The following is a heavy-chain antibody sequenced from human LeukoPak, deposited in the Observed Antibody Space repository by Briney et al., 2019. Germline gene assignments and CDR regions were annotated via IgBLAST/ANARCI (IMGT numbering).Heavy chain of an antibody. D-gene: IGHD3-9*01. CDR3: ARDQFDLLTGTTKTFDY. Sequence: GGSLRPSCAASGFTFSSSSMNWLRQAPGKGLEWVSSISSSGIYIYYVDSVKGRFTISRDNTKNSLSLLMHNLRPEGTAVYYCARDQFDLLTGTTKTFDYWGQGTLVTVSS. J-gene: IGHJ4*02. V-gene: IGHV3-21*06. CDR2: ISSSGIYI. CDR1: GFTFSSSS.